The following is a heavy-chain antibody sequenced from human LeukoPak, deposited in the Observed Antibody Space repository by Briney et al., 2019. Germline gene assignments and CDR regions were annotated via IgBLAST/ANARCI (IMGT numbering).Heavy chain of an antibody. CDR3: AKDRKAFIRGFDY. V-gene: IGHV3-23*01. Sequence: GGSLRLSCAASGFTISNNYMSWVRQAPGKGLEWVSGISGSGGRTDYADSVKGRFTISRDNSKNTLYLQVNSLRAEDTAVYYCAKDRKAFIRGFDYWGQGTLVTVSS. CDR1: GFTISNNY. J-gene: IGHJ4*02. D-gene: IGHD2/OR15-2a*01. CDR2: ISGSGGRT.